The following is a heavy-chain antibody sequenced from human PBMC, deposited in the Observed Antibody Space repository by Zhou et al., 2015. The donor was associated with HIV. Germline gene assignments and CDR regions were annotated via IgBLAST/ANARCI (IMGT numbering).Heavy chain of an antibody. D-gene: IGHD3-22*01. Sequence: LVQSGTEVKKPGSSVKVSCKASGGTFSSYAISWVRQAPGQGLEWMGGIIPIFGTANYAQKFQGRVTITADESTSTAYMELSSLRSEDTAVYYCASPSPSIVVASTAFDIWGQGTMVTVSS. J-gene: IGHJ3*02. CDR1: GGTFSSYA. V-gene: IGHV1-69*01. CDR3: ASPSPSIVVASTAFDI. CDR2: IIPIFGTA.